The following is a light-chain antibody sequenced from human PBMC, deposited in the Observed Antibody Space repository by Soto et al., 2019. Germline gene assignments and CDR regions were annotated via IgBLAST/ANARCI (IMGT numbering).Light chain of an antibody. CDR1: QSISSY. CDR2: AAS. CDR3: QQSYSTPRQT. V-gene: IGKV1-39*01. Sequence: DIQMTQSPSSLSASVGDRVTITCRASQSISSYLNWYQQKPGKAPKLLIYAASSLQSGVPSRFSGSGSGTDFTLTISSLQPEDFATYYCQQSYSTPRQTFGQGTKGDIK. J-gene: IGKJ1*01.